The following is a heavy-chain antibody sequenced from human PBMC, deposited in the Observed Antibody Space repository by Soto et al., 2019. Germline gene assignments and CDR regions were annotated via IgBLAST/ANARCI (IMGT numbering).Heavy chain of an antibody. CDR1: GFTFSTYA. V-gene: IGHV3-30-3*01. CDR2: ISYDEDNK. J-gene: IGHJ6*02. D-gene: IGHD2-8*01. Sequence: QVQLVESGGVVVQPGRSLRLSCAAAGFTFSTYAMHWVRQAPGKVLDWVTVISYDEDNKYYADSVKGRFTISRDNSTNELYLQMNSLRAEDPAVYYCARGRQTMVLNYYGMDVWGQGTTVTVSS. CDR3: ARGRQTMVLNYYGMDV.